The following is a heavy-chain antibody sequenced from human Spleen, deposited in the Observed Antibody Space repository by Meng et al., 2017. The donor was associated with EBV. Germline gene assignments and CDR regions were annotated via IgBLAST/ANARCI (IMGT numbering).Heavy chain of an antibody. J-gene: IGHJ4*02. D-gene: IGHD1-26*01. CDR3: ARSAGTKWVLAD. Sequence: QVQLVQSGAEVKKPGASVSPSCKTSGYTFTNYYIHWVRQALGQGLEWMGILNPSSGSTTYAQKFQGRVTMTRDSSTSTVYMELRSLRSDDTAVYFCARSAGTKWVLADWGQGTLVTVSS. V-gene: IGHV1-46*01. CDR2: LNPSSGST. CDR1: GYTFTNYY.